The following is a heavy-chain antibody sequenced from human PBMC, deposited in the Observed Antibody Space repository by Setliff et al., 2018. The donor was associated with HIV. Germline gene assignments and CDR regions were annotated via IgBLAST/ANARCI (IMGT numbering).Heavy chain of an antibody. CDR2: VYYSGST. CDR3: ARSLTKQLVLGPSREYYFDS. V-gene: IGHV4-59*01. J-gene: IGHJ4*02. CDR1: SGSMNNYY. D-gene: IGHD6-13*01. Sequence: SETLSLTCTVFSGSMNNYYLNWSRQSPGNGLEWIGYVYYSGSTKYRPSLKSRVSISIDPSTKQVSLRLTSVTAAATAVYSCARSLTKQLVLGPSREYYFDSWGLGALVTVSS.